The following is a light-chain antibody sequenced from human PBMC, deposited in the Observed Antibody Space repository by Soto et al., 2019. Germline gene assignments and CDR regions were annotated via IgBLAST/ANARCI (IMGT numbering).Light chain of an antibody. V-gene: IGLV2-14*01. CDR3: SSYTSSSTLAV. CDR1: SSDIGGYDY. Sequence: QSALTQPASVCGSPGQSITISCTGTSSDIGGYDYVSWYQQHPGKAPKLMIFDVTYRPSGVSNRFSGSKSGNTASLTISGLQAEDEADYYCSSYTSSSTLAVFGGGTQLTVL. J-gene: IGLJ7*01. CDR2: DVT.